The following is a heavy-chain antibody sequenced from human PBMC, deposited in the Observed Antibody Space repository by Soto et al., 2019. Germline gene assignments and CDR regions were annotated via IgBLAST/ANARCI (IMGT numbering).Heavy chain of an antibody. CDR2: IYYSGST. D-gene: IGHD3-10*01. Sequence: QVQLQESGPGLVKPSQTLSLTRTVSGGSISSGDYYWSWIRQPPGKGLEWIGYIYYSGSTYYNPSLKSRVTISVDTSKNQFSLKLSSVTAADTAVYYCARGMGLLWFGEGYYFDYWGQGTLVTVSS. CDR1: GGSISSGDYY. V-gene: IGHV4-30-4*01. CDR3: ARGMGLLWFGEGYYFDY. J-gene: IGHJ4*02.